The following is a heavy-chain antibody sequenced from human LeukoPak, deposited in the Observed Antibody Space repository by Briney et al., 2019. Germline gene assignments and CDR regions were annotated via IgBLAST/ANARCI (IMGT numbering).Heavy chain of an antibody. V-gene: IGHV3-21*01. CDR3: ARSLEVDP. CDR1: GFTFSSPT. CDR2: ISSSSSSI. J-gene: IGHJ5*02. Sequence: PGGSLRLSCAASGFTFSSPTMNWVRQAPGKGLEWVSSISSSSSSINYADSVRGRFTISRDNAKNSLYLQMSSLRVEDTAVYYCARSLEVDPWGQGTLVTVSS.